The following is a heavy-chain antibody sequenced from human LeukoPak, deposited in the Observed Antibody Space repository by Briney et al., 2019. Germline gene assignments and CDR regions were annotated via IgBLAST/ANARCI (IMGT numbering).Heavy chain of an antibody. Sequence: GASVKVSCKASGGTFSSYAISWVRQAPGQGLEWMGGIIPIFGTANYAQKFQGRVTITADESTSTAYMELSSLRSEDTAVYYCARDRESYYDYVWGSYFGAFDIWGQGTMVTVSS. CDR2: IIPIFGTA. CDR1: GGTFSSYA. D-gene: IGHD3-16*01. CDR3: ARDRESYYDYVWGSYFGAFDI. V-gene: IGHV1-69*13. J-gene: IGHJ3*02.